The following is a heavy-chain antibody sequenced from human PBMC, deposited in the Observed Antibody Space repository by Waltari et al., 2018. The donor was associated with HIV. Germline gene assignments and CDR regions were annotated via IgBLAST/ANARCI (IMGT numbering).Heavy chain of an antibody. J-gene: IGHJ4*02. Sequence: QLQLQESGPGLVKPSETLSLTCTVSAGSIDRSSYYWGWIRQPPGKGLEWIGSIYYSGSTYDNPSLKSRVTISVDTSKNRFSLKLSSVTAADTAVYYCARHVGGYDSSGYFPYYFDYWGQGALVTVSS. V-gene: IGHV4-39*01. CDR3: ARHVGGYDSSGYFPYYFDY. D-gene: IGHD3-22*01. CDR2: IYYSGST. CDR1: AGSIDRSSYY.